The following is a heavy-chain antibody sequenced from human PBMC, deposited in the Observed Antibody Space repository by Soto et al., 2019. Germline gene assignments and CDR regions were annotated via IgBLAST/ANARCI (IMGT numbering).Heavy chain of an antibody. CDR2: ISYDGSNK. D-gene: IGHD3-10*01. J-gene: IGHJ4*02. CDR1: GFTFSSYA. V-gene: IGHV3-30-3*01. CDR3: ASGGYYGSGTRPFDY. Sequence: QVQLVESGGGVVQPGRSLRLSCAASGFTFSSYAMHWVRQAPGKGLEWVAVISYDGSNKYYADSVKGRFTISRDNSKNTRYLQMNSLRAEDTAVYYCASGGYYGSGTRPFDYWGQGTLVTVSS.